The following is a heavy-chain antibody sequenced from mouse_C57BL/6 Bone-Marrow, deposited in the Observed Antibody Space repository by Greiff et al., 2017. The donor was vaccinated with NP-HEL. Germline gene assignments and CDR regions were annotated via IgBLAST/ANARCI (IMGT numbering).Heavy chain of an antibody. D-gene: IGHD1-1*01. CDR3: ASRIYYYGSSYGYAMDY. CDR2: ILPGSGST. J-gene: IGHJ4*01. CDR1: GYTFTGYW. Sequence: QVQLQQSGAELMKPGASVKLSCKATGYTFTGYWIEWVKQRPGHGLEWIGEILPGSGSTHYNEKFKGKATFTADTSSDTAYMQLSSLTTEDSAIYYCASRIYYYGSSYGYAMDYWGQGTSVTVSS. V-gene: IGHV1-9*01.